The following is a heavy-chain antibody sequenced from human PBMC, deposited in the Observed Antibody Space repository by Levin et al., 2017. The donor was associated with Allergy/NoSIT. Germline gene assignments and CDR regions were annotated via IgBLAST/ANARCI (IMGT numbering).Heavy chain of an antibody. CDR1: GFTFSSYG. Sequence: GGSLRLSCAASGFTFSSYGMHWVRQAPGKGLEWVAVIWYDGSNKYYADSVKGRFTISRDNSKNTLYLQMNSLRAEDTAVYYCARKFFRDSWYGPLDYWGQGTLVTVSS. CDR2: IWYDGSNK. CDR3: ARKFFRDSWYGPLDY. D-gene: IGHD6-13*01. J-gene: IGHJ4*02. V-gene: IGHV3-33*01.